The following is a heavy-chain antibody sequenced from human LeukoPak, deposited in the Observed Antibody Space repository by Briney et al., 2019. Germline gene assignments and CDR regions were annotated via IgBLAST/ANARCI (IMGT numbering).Heavy chain of an antibody. Sequence: ASVNVSCKTSGYTFSNYGISWVRQAPGQGLEWMGWITAYNGNRLYAQRFQGRITLTTDTSTSTSYMELRSLEYDDTAIYYCARDNDKVVDHWGQGTLVTVPS. CDR1: GYTFSNYG. V-gene: IGHV1-18*01. D-gene: IGHD1-1*01. J-gene: IGHJ4*01. CDR2: ITAYNGNR. CDR3: ARDNDKVVDH.